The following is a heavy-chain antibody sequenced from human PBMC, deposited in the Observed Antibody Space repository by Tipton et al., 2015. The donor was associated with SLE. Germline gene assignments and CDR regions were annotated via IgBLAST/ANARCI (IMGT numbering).Heavy chain of an antibody. Sequence: SLRLSCAASGFTFGSYGMHWVRQAPGKGLEWVAVIWYDGSNKYYADSVKGRFTISRDNAKKTVYLQMNSLRAEDTALYYCARDLKQALPDYYGMDVWGQGTTVTVSS. CDR1: GFTFGSYG. CDR3: ARDLKQALPDYYGMDV. CDR2: IWYDGSNK. V-gene: IGHV3-33*08. D-gene: IGHD1-26*01. J-gene: IGHJ6*02.